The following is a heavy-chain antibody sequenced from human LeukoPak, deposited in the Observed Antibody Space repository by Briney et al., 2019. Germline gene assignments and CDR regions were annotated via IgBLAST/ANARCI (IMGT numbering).Heavy chain of an antibody. V-gene: IGHV3-23*01. CDR3: ARDRDMDV. CDR1: GFTFRDYG. Sequence: GGSLRLSCAASGFTFRDYGMSWVRQAPGKGLEWVSALTGSGGTTYYADSVKGRFTISRDNSKNTLYLQMNSLTAEDTAVYYCARDRDMDVWGKGTTVTISS. CDR2: LTGSGGTT. J-gene: IGHJ6*03.